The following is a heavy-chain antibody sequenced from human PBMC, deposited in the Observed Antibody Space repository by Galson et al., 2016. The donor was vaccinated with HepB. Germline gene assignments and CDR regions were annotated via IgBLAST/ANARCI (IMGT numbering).Heavy chain of an antibody. D-gene: IGHD3-10*01. CDR1: GYTFTSYE. CDR2: MNPNRGKT. J-gene: IGHJ4*02. CDR3: ARGSPHYYALGSLIDY. V-gene: IGHV1-8*01. Sequence: SVKVSCKASGYTFTSYEINWVRQATGQGLEWVGWMNPNRGKTAYAQKFQGRVTMTRNTSISTAYMELSSLRSEDTAVYYCARGSPHYYALGSLIDYWGQGTLVTVSS.